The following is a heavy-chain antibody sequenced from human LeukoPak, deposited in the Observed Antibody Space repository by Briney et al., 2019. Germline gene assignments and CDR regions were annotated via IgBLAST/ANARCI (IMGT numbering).Heavy chain of an antibody. CDR1: GYTFADYF. D-gene: IGHD1-26*01. CDR2: IIPIFATA. Sequence: ASVKVSCKTSGYTFADYFIHWVRQAPGQGLEWMGRIIPIFATADYAQKFQGRVTITTDESTSTAYMELSGLRSEDTAVYNCARLEQLKDYWGQGTLVTVSS. J-gene: IGHJ4*02. V-gene: IGHV1-69*05. CDR3: ARLEQLKDY.